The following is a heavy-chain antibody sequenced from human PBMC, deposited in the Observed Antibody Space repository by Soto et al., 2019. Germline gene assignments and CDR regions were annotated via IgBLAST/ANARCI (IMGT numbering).Heavy chain of an antibody. J-gene: IGHJ4*02. Sequence: PSETLSLTCAVYGGSFSGYYWSWIRQPPGKGLEWIGEINHSGSTNYNPSLKSRVTISVDTSKNQFSLKLSSVTAADTAVYYCARDGDVDTAMVTPYYFDYWGQGTLVTVSS. V-gene: IGHV4-34*01. CDR3: ARDGDVDTAMVTPYYFDY. CDR1: GGSFSGYY. D-gene: IGHD5-18*01. CDR2: INHSGST.